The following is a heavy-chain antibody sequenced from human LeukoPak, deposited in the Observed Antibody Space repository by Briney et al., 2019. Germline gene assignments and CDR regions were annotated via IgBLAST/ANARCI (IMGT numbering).Heavy chain of an antibody. Sequence: ASVKVSCEASGYTFSAFHIHWVRLAPGQGPEWMGWVNPNSGETNYAQRFRGRVTMTRDTSINTAYMELSSLRSDDTAVYYCARSNYYGSQSEYWGQGTLVAVSS. D-gene: IGHD3-10*01. CDR1: GYTFSAFH. CDR3: ARSNYYGSQSEY. CDR2: VNPNSGET. J-gene: IGHJ4*02. V-gene: IGHV1-2*02.